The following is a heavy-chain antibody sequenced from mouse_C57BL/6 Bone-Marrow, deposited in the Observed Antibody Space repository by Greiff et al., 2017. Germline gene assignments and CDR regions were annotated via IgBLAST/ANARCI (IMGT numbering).Heavy chain of an antibody. CDR1: GYTFTSYW. CDR2: IHPSDSDT. J-gene: IGHJ1*03. D-gene: IGHD2-1*01. Sequence: QVQLQQPGAELVKPGASVKVSCKASGYTFTSYWMHWVKQRPGQGLEWIGRIHPSDSDTNYNQKFKGKATLTVDKSSSTAYMQLSSLTSADTAVYYCAIGIYYGNYVYWYFEVWGTGTTVTVSS. V-gene: IGHV1-74*01. CDR3: AIGIYYGNYVYWYFEV.